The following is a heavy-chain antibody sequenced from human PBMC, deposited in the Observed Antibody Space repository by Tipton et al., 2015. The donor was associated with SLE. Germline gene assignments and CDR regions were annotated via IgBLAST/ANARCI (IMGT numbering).Heavy chain of an antibody. CDR2: INHSGST. CDR1: GGSFSGYY. V-gene: IGHV4-34*01. CDR3: ARGPQPRWYFDL. Sequence: LRLSCAVYGGSFSGYYWSWIRQPPGKGLEWIGEINHSGSTNYNPSLKSRVTISVDTSKNQFSLKLSSVTAADTAVYYCARGPQPRWYFDLWGRGTLVTVSS. J-gene: IGHJ2*01.